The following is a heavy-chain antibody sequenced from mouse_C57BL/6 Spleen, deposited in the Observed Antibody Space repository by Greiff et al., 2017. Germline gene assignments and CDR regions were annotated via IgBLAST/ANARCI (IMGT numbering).Heavy chain of an antibody. D-gene: IGHD1-1*01. CDR3: ARFPITTVVAHWYFDV. V-gene: IGHV1-52*01. Sequence: VQLQQPGAELVRPGSSVKLSCKASGYTFTSYWMHWVKQRPIQGLEWIGNIDPSDSETHYNQKFKDKATLTVDKSSSTAYMQLSSLTSEDSAVYYCARFPITTVVAHWYFDVWGTGTTVTVSS. CDR2: IDPSDSET. CDR1: GYTFTSYW. J-gene: IGHJ1*03.